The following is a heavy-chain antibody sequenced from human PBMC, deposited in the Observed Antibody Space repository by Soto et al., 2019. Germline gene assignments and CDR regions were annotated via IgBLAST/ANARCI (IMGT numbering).Heavy chain of an antibody. D-gene: IGHD3-10*01. Sequence: SSVKVSCKASGYTFTSYGISWVRQAPGQGLEWMGGVIPIFGTANYAQKFQGRVTITADKSTSTAYMELSSLRSEDTAVYYCARDDMSSGSLCLSLPFYYYYVMDFCGRGSTVIGSS. V-gene: IGHV1-69*06. CDR2: VIPIFGTA. CDR3: ARDDMSSGSLCLSLPFYYYYVMDF. J-gene: IGHJ6*02. CDR1: GYTFTSYG.